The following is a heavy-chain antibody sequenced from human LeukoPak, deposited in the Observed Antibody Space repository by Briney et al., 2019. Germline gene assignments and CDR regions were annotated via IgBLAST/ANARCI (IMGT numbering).Heavy chain of an antibody. CDR2: VSTSSSYI. CDR3: ARAANWNYGNYYYYMDV. CDR1: GFTFSSYS. V-gene: IGHV3-21*01. D-gene: IGHD1-7*01. Sequence: GGSLRLSCAASGFTFSSYSMNWVRQAPGKGLEWVSFVSTSSSYIYYADSLKGRFTISRDNARKSLYLQMNSLRAEDTAVYYCARAANWNYGNYYYYMDVWGKGTTVTVSS. J-gene: IGHJ6*03.